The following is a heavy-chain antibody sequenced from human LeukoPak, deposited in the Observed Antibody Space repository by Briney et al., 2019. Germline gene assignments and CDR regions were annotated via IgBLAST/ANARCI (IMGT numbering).Heavy chain of an antibody. D-gene: IGHD2-2*01. CDR1: GFTFSNYA. Sequence: GGSLRLSCAASGFTFSNYAMSWVRQAPGKGLEWVSAIRGTGGITYYAESVKGRFTISRDNSKNTLYLQMNSLRVEDTAAYYCAKESGYAPPDWFDPWGQGTLVTVSS. V-gene: IGHV3-23*01. J-gene: IGHJ5*02. CDR3: AKESGYAPPDWFDP. CDR2: IRGTGGIT.